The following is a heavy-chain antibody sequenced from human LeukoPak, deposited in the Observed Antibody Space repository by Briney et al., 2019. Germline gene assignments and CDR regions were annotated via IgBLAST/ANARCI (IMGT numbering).Heavy chain of an antibody. CDR3: AKDYATTVPAARYWYFDL. D-gene: IGHD2-2*01. V-gene: IGHV3-23*01. CDR1: GFTFSSYA. J-gene: IGHJ2*01. Sequence: GGSLRLSCAASGFTFSSYAMSWVRQAPGKGLEWVSAISGSGGSTYYADSVKGRFTISRDNSKNTLYLQMNSLRAEDTAVYYCAKDYATTVPAARYWYFDLWGRGTLVTVSS. CDR2: ISGSGGST.